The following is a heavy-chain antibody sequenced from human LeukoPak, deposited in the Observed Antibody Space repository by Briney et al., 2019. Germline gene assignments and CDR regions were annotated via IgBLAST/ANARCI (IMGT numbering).Heavy chain of an antibody. CDR3: ATSAPTGTTSGMDV. D-gene: IGHD1-7*01. CDR1: GGTFSSYA. J-gene: IGHJ6*03. Sequence: SVKVSCKASGGTFSSYAISWVRQAPGQGLEWMGGIIPIFGTANYAQKFQGRVTMTEDTSTDTAYMELSSLRSEDTAVYYCATSAPTGTTSGMDVWGKGTTVTVSS. V-gene: IGHV1-69*06. CDR2: IIPIFGTA.